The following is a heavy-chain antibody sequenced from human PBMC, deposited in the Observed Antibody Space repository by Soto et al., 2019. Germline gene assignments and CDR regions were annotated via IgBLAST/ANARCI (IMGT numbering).Heavy chain of an antibody. CDR3: RRDFDY. D-gene: IGHD6-6*01. CDR1: GDSISNYY. Sequence: SETLSLTCNVSGDSISNYYWSWIRQPAGKGLEWIGRLSTSGSTNYNPSLKSRVTMSVDTSKNQFSLMLNSVTAADTAVYYCRRDFDYWGQGTLVTVSS. V-gene: IGHV4-4*07. CDR2: LSTSGST. J-gene: IGHJ4*02.